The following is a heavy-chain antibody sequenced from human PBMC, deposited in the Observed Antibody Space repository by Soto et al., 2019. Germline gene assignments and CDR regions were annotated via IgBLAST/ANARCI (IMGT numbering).Heavy chain of an antibody. CDR2: IGTAGDT. J-gene: IGHJ3*02. CDR1: GFTFSSYD. D-gene: IGHD6-13*01. CDR3: VRGDIAASGSWYRAFDI. Sequence: EVQLVESGGGLVQPGGSLRLCYAASGFTFSSYDMHWVRQATGKGLEWVSAIGTAGDTYYPGSVKGRFTISRENAKNSLYLQMNSLRAGDTAVYYCVRGDIAASGSWYRAFDIWGQGTMVTVSS. V-gene: IGHV3-13*04.